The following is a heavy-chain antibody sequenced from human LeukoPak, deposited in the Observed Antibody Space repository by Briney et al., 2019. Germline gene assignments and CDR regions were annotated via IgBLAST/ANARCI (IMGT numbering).Heavy chain of an antibody. CDR1: GYTFTGRY. D-gene: IGHD2-2*01. CDR3: AGEGHCSSTNCYFSFDY. Sequence: ASVKVSCKASGYTFTGRYVHWVRQAPGQGLEWMGWINPNSGGTNYAQKFQGRVTMTRDTSISTAYMELSRLRSDDTAVYYCAGEGHCSSTNCYFSFDYWGQGTLVTVSS. CDR2: INPNSGGT. J-gene: IGHJ4*02. V-gene: IGHV1-2*02.